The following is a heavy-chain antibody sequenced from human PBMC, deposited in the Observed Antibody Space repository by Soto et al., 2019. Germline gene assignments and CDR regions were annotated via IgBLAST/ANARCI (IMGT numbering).Heavy chain of an antibody. CDR1: GGSISRGGYY. D-gene: IGHD4-4*01. V-gene: IGHV4-31*03. J-gene: IGHJ6*02. CDR2: FYNSGSV. Sequence: SETLSLTCTVSGGSISRGGYYWSWIRQHPGKGLEWVGYFYNSGSVFYNPSLKSRVTISVDTSKNQFSLKLISVTAADTAVYYCARGAVTNLYYYYYGMDVWRQGTTVTVSS. CDR3: ARGAVTNLYYYYYGMDV.